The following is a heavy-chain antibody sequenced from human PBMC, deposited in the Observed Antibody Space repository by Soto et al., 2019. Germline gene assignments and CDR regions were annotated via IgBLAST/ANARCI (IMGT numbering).Heavy chain of an antibody. V-gene: IGHV4-34*01. CDR2: INHSGST. J-gene: IGHJ5*02. CDR3: ATRPTVTTRGWFDP. Sequence: QVQLQQWGAGLLKPSESLSLTCAVYGGSFSGYYWSWIRQPPGKGREWIGEINHSGSTNYNPSLKSRVTISVDASKNQFSLKLSSVTAADTAGYYCATRPTVTTRGWFDPWGQGTLVTVSS. CDR1: GGSFSGYY. D-gene: IGHD4-17*01.